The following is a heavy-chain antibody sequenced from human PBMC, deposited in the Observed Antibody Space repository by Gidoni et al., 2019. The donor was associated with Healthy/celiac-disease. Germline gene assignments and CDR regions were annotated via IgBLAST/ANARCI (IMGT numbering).Heavy chain of an antibody. Sequence: QVQLQQWGAGLLKPSETLSLTCAVYGGSFSGYYWSWIRQPPGKGLEWIGEINHSGSTNYNPSLKSRVTISVDTSKNQFSLKLSSVTAADTAVYYCARGGAYYDSSGYYYVWYFDYWGQGTLVTVSS. V-gene: IGHV4-34*01. CDR1: GGSFSGYY. J-gene: IGHJ4*02. D-gene: IGHD3-22*01. CDR2: INHSGST. CDR3: ARGGAYYDSSGYYYVWYFDY.